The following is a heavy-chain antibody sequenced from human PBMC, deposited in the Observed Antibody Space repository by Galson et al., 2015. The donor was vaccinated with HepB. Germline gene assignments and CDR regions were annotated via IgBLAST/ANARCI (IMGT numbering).Heavy chain of an antibody. V-gene: IGHV3-49*03. CDR3: TRAARGYCSSGACFYFDY. Sequence: SLRLSCAASAFTFGDYALSWFRQAPGKGLEWVGFIRSKAYGGTTEYAASVKGRFTISRDDSKSIAYLQANSLKTEDTAVYYCTRAARGYCSSGACFYFDYWGQGTLVTVSS. CDR2: IRSKAYGGTT. CDR1: AFTFGDYA. D-gene: IGHD2-15*01. J-gene: IGHJ4*02.